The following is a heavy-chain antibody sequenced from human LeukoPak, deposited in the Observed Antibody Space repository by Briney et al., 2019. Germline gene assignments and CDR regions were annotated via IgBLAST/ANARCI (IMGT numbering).Heavy chain of an antibody. V-gene: IGHV1-18*04. J-gene: IGHJ4*02. D-gene: IGHD6-19*01. Sequence: ASAKVSCKASGYTFTSYGTSWVRQAPGQGLEWMGWISAYNGNTNYAQKVQGRVTMTTDTSTSTAYMELRSLRSDDTAVYYCARGPRSLYSSGWYYFDYWGQGTLVTVSS. CDR3: ARGPRSLYSSGWYYFDY. CDR2: ISAYNGNT. CDR1: GYTFTSYG.